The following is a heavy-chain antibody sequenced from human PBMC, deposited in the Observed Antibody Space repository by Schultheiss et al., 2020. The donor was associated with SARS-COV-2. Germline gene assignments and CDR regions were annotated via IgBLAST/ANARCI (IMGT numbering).Heavy chain of an antibody. CDR1: GFTFSSYA. J-gene: IGHJ3*02. D-gene: IGHD6-6*01. CDR2: ISSSSSYI. CDR3: ARGGSSPRLADAFDI. V-gene: IGHV3-21*05. Sequence: GESLKISCAASGFTFSSYAMSWVRQAPGKGLEWVSYISSSSSYIYYADSVKGRFTISRDNAKNSLYLQMNSLRAEDTAVYYCARGGSSPRLADAFDIWGQGTMVTVSS.